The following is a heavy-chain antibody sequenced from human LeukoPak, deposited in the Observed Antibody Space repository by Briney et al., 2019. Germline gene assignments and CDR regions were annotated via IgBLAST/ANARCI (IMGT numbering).Heavy chain of an antibody. CDR3: ARAVATRIAARPGANYYYMDV. Sequence: SVKVSCKASGGTFSSYAISWVRQAPGQGLEWMGGIIPIFGTANYAQKFQGRVTITTDESTSTAYMELSSLRSEDTAVYYCARAVATRIAARPGANYYYMDVWGKGTTVTVPS. CDR1: GGTFSSYA. J-gene: IGHJ6*03. D-gene: IGHD6-6*01. V-gene: IGHV1-69*05. CDR2: IIPIFGTA.